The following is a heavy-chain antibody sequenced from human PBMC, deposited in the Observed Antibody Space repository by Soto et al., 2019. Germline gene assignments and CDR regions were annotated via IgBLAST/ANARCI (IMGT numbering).Heavy chain of an antibody. CDR1: GGSISSGGYY. J-gene: IGHJ5*02. V-gene: IGHV4-31*03. CDR2: IYYSGST. D-gene: IGHD3-10*01. CDR3: ARDGLGSYTPARFDP. Sequence: QVQLQESGPGLVKPSQTLSLTCTVSGGSISSGGYYWSWIRQHPGKGLEWIGYIYYSGSTYYNPSLKSRVTISVDTSKNQFSLKLSSVTAADTAVDYCARDGLGSYTPARFDPWGQGTLVTVSS.